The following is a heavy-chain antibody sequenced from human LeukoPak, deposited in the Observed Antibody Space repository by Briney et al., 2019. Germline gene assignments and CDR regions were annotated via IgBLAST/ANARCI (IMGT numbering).Heavy chain of an antibody. V-gene: IGHV3-15*01. CDR1: GFTVRSNY. D-gene: IGHD5-12*01. CDR3: AGDSGYNFLEPIFDY. CDR2: IKSKTHGGTT. Sequence: GGSLRLSCAASGFTVRSNYMSWVRQAPGKGLEWVGRIKSKTHGGTTDYTAPVRGRFTISRDDSKNTLYLQMDSLKTEDTAVYYCAGDSGYNFLEPIFDYWGQGILVTVSS. J-gene: IGHJ4*02.